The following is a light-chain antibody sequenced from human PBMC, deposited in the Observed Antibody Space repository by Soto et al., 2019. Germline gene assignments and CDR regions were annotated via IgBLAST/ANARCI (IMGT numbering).Light chain of an antibody. CDR2: TTS. V-gene: IGKV1-39*01. Sequence: DTQMTQSPSSLSASVGDRVTITCRASQSISTFLNWYQQKPGKAPKLLIYTTSILQSGVSSRFSGSGFGTDFTLTISILQPEDFAIYYCQQSYSAPHTFGQGTKLEIK. J-gene: IGKJ2*01. CDR1: QSISTF. CDR3: QQSYSAPHT.